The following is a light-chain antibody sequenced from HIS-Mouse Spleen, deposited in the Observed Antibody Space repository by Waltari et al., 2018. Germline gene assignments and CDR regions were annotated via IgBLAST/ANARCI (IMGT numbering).Light chain of an antibody. Sequence: QSALTQPASVSGSPGQSITISCTGTSSDVGGYNYVSWYQQHPGKAPKLIIYDVSKRHSGVSNRLSGSKSGNTASLTISGLQAEDEADYYCSSYTSSSTLVFGTGTNVTVL. J-gene: IGLJ1*01. V-gene: IGLV2-14*03. CDR1: SSDVGGYNY. CDR3: SSYTSSSTLV. CDR2: DVS.